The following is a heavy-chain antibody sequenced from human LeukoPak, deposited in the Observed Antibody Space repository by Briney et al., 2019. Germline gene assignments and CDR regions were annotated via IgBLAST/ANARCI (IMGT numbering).Heavy chain of an antibody. Sequence: ASVKVSCKASGGTFSSYAISWVRQAPGQGLEWMGGIIPIFGTANYAQKFQGRVTITADESTSTAYMELSSLRSEDTAVYYCARGRGSSGWSYYYYYYVDVWGKGTTVTVSS. CDR1: GGTFSSYA. D-gene: IGHD6-19*01. CDR3: ARGRGSSGWSYYYYYYVDV. V-gene: IGHV1-69*13. CDR2: IIPIFGTA. J-gene: IGHJ6*03.